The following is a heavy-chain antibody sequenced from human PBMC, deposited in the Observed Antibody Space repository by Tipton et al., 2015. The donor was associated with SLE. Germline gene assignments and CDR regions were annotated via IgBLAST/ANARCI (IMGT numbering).Heavy chain of an antibody. CDR3: AGRRLMIFGHGMDV. V-gene: IGHV3-23*01. J-gene: IGHJ6*02. D-gene: IGHD3/OR15-3a*01. CDR1: GFTFSSYS. CDR2: ISGGSDIT. Sequence: GSLRLSCAASGFTFSSYSMTWVRQAPGKALEWVSIISGGSDITNYADSVKGRFTISRDNSKNTLCLQMNSLSAEDTAIYYCAGRRLMIFGHGMDVWGQGTTVTVSS.